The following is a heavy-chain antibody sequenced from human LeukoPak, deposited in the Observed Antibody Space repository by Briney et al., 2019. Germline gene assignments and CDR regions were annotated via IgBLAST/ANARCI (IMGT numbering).Heavy chain of an antibody. CDR1: GFTFSSYS. Sequence: GGSLRLSCAAPGFTFSSYSMNWVRQAPGKGLEWVSSISSSSSYIYYADSVKGRFTISRDNAKNSLYLQMNSLRAEDTAVYYCARVEVEMATPSSDYWGQGTLVTVSS. J-gene: IGHJ4*02. D-gene: IGHD5-24*01. CDR2: ISSSSSYI. V-gene: IGHV3-21*01. CDR3: ARVEVEMATPSSDY.